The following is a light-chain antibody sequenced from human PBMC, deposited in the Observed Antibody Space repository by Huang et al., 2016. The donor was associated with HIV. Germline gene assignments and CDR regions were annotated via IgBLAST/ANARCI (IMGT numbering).Light chain of an antibody. CDR3: QQYDNPPTT. CDR2: GAS. CDR1: QSVCTK. J-gene: IGKJ3*01. V-gene: IGKV3-15*01. Sequence: EIIMTQFPATLSVSPGERATLSCRASQSVCTKSAWYQQKPGQAPRLLIFGASNRATGIPARFSGSGSGTEFTLTISNLQSEDFAVYYCQQYDNPPTTFGPGTKVDV.